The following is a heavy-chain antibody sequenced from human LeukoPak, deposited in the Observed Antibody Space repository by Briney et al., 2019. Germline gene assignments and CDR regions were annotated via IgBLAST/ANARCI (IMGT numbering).Heavy chain of an antibody. CDR3: ARQHSLVDP. CDR2: INHSGST. Sequence: PSETLSLTCAVYGGSFSGYYWSWIRQPPGKGLEWIGEINHSGSTNYNPSLKSRVTISVDTSKNQFSLKLSSVTAADTAVYYCARQHSLVDPWGQGTLVTVSS. V-gene: IGHV4-34*01. D-gene: IGHD3-3*02. CDR1: GGSFSGYY. J-gene: IGHJ5*02.